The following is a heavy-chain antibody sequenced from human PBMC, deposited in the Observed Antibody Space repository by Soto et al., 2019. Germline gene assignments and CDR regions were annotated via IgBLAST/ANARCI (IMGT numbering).Heavy chain of an antibody. CDR3: ARGRWNHYYGMDV. CDR1: GFTFGSYW. J-gene: IGHJ6*02. Sequence: GGSLRLSCAASGFTFGSYWMSWVRQAPGKGLEWVANIKQDGSEKYYVDSVKGRFTISRDNAKNSLYLQMNSLRAEDTAVYYCARGRWNHYYGMDVWGQGTTVTVSS. D-gene: IGHD1-1*01. V-gene: IGHV3-7*01. CDR2: IKQDGSEK.